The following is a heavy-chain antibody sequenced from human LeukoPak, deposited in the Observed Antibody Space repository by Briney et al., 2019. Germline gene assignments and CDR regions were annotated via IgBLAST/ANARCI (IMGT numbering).Heavy chain of an antibody. CDR3: ARVSGDHYDYVWGSYREVWYFDY. Sequence: GESLKISCKGSGYSFTSYWIGWVRQMPGKGLEWMGIIYPGDSDTRYSPSFQGQVTISADKSISTAYLQWSSLKASDTAMYYCARVSGDHYDYVWGSYREVWYFDYWGQGTLVTVSS. D-gene: IGHD3-16*02. J-gene: IGHJ4*02. V-gene: IGHV5-51*01. CDR2: IYPGDSDT. CDR1: GYSFTSYW.